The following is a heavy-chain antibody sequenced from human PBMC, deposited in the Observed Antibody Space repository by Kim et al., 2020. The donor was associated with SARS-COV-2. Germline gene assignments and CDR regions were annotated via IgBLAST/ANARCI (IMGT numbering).Heavy chain of an antibody. V-gene: IGHV3-23*01. Sequence: GGSLRLSCAASGFTFSSYAMNWVRQALGKGLEWVSTITGSGDKTYYADSVKGRFTISRDNSKNTLYVQMNGLRAEDTAVYYCAKVMFPNMDMVFEHWGQGALVTVSS. J-gene: IGHJ4*02. CDR1: GFTFSSYA. D-gene: IGHD2-2*03. CDR3: AKVMFPNMDMVFEH. CDR2: ITGSGDKT.